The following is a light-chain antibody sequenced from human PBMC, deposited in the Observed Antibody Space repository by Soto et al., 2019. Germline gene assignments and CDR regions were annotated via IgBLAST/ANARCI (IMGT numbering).Light chain of an antibody. Sequence: EIVLTQSPDTLSLSPGERATLSCRASQIVNGNSLAWYQQTPGQAPRLLIYGASSRPGGIPDIFSGSGSGTGFTITINRLEPEDFAVYCWQQYGRSPYTFAQGTKLEI. V-gene: IGKV3-20*01. J-gene: IGKJ2*01. CDR3: QQYGRSPYT. CDR2: GAS. CDR1: QIVNGNS.